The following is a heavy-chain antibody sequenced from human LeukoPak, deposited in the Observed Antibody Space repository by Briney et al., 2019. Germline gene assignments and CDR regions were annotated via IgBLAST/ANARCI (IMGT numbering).Heavy chain of an antibody. D-gene: IGHD1-26*01. CDR2: IYHSGST. J-gene: IGHJ4*02. Sequence: PSETLSLTCTVSGYSISSGYYWGWIRQPPGKGLEWIGSIYHSGSTYYNPSLKSRVTISVDTSKNQFSLKLSSMTAADTAVYYCARVINRWGATEGRFDYWGQGTLVTVSS. V-gene: IGHV4-38-2*02. CDR1: GYSISSGYY. CDR3: ARVINRWGATEGRFDY.